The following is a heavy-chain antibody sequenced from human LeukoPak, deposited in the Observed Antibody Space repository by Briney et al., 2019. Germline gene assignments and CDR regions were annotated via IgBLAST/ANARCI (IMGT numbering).Heavy chain of an antibody. Sequence: PGRSLRLSCAASGFTFDDYAMHWVRQAPGKGLEWVSGISWNSGSIGYADSVKGRFTISRDNAKNSLYLQMNSLRVEDTAVYYCVRAMDYWGQGTLVTVSS. CDR1: GFTFDDYA. CDR2: ISWNSGSI. CDR3: VRAMDY. V-gene: IGHV3-9*01. J-gene: IGHJ4*02.